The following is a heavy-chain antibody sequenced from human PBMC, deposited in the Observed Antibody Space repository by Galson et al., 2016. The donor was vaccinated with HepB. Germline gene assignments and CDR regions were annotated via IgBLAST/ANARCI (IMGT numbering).Heavy chain of an antibody. CDR2: IIPIFRAP. D-gene: IGHD6-19*01. J-gene: IGHJ3*02. CDR1: GGTFKRFA. CDR3: ARAGSAWSLVAFDI. Sequence: SVKVSCKASGGTFKRFAFSWVRQAPGQGLEWLGGIIPIFRAPKYAQKFQGRVTITADESTSTAYMGLSSLRSEDTAVYYCARAGSAWSLVAFDIWGQGTMVTVSS. V-gene: IGHV1-69*13.